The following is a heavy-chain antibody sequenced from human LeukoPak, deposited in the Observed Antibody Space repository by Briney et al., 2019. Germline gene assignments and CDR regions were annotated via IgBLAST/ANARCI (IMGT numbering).Heavy chain of an antibody. V-gene: IGHV4-34*01. CDR1: GGSFSGYY. CDR3: ARLGYDFWSGYLPIDY. CDR2: INHSGST. J-gene: IGHJ4*02. D-gene: IGHD3-3*01. Sequence: PSETLSLTCAVYGGSFSGYYWSWIRQPPGKGLEWIGEINHSGSTNYNPSLKSRVTISVDTSKNQFSLKLSSVTAADTAVYYCARLGYDFWSGYLPIDYWGQGTLVTVSS.